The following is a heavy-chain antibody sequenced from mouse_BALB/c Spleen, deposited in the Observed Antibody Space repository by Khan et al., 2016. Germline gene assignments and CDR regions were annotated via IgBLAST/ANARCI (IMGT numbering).Heavy chain of an antibody. J-gene: IGHJ2*01. CDR3: ARAYYGTYVFDY. Sequence: VRLQQSGAELVRPGASVRLSCKASGFNIKDYYIHWVKQRPEQGLEWIGWIDPENVDIICDSKFQGKASITTDTSSNTTYLQFSSLTSEDTAVYYCARAYYGTYVFDYWGQGTTLTVSS. CDR2: IDPENVDI. D-gene: IGHD2-10*01. V-gene: IGHV14-1*02. CDR1: GFNIKDYY.